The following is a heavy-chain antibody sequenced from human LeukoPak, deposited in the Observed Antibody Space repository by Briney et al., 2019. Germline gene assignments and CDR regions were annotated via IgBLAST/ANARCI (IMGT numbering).Heavy chain of an antibody. Sequence: GGSLRLSCAASGFTFSSYWMSWVRQAPGKGLEWVANIKQDGSEKYYVDSVKGRFTISRDNAKNSLYLQMNSQRAEDTAVYYCARESIAAAPLRDDAFDIWGQGTMVTVSS. V-gene: IGHV3-7*01. J-gene: IGHJ3*02. CDR3: ARESIAAAPLRDDAFDI. CDR1: GFTFSSYW. CDR2: IKQDGSEK. D-gene: IGHD6-13*01.